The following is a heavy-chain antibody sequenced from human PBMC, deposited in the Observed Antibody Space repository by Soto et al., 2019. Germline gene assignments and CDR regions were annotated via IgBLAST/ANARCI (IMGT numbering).Heavy chain of an antibody. J-gene: IGHJ4*02. D-gene: IGHD3-22*01. CDR2: IRSKSNSYAT. CDR3: TRLAYDTRGSYHDY. Sequence: EVQLVESGGGLVQPGGSLKLSCAASGFAFSGSAMHWVRQASGKGLEWVGRIRSKSNSYATVYAASIEGRFTISRDDSTNTAYLHMNSLKTEDTAVYFWTRLAYDTRGSYHDYWGQGTLVTVSS. V-gene: IGHV3-73*02. CDR1: GFAFSGSA.